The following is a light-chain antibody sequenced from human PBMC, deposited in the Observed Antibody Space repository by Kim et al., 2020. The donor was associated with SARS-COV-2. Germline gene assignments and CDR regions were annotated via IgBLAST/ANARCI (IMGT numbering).Light chain of an antibody. Sequence: DIQMTQSPSTLSASVGDRVTISCRASQSISSWLAWYQQKPGKAPKLLIYDASSWESGVPSRFSGSGSGTEFTLTISSMQPDDFATYYCKQYNSYCPYTFGQGTKLEI. CDR1: QSISSW. V-gene: IGKV1-5*01. CDR3: KQYNSYCPYT. J-gene: IGKJ2*01. CDR2: DAS.